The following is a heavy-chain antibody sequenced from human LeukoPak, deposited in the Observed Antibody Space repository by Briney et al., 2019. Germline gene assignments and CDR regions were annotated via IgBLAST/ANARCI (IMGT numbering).Heavy chain of an antibody. CDR1: GFTVSSYY. J-gene: IGHJ6*03. CDR3: ARRGSSGVGPYYYYYMDV. CDR2: IYSGGST. V-gene: IGHV3-53*01. Sequence: GGSLRLSCAASGFTVSSYYMSWVRQAPGKGLEWVSVIYSGGSTYYADSVKGRFTISRDGSKNTLFLQMNSLRAEDTAVYYCARRGSSGVGPYYYYYMDVWGKGTTVTISS. D-gene: IGHD6-25*01.